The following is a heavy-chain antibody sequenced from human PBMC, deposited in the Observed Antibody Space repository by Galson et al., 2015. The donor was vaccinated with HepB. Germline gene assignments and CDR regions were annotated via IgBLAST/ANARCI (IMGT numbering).Heavy chain of an antibody. J-gene: IGHJ4*02. Sequence: SETLSLTCTVSGGFISTYYWGWIRQPRGKTLEWNGSVHYTGTTNHSPSFKTRVTVSLDMSKNQFFLKLNSVTAADTAVYSCARERTYCSGGSCDFAFDYWGPGMLVTVSS. CDR2: VHYTGTT. V-gene: IGHV4-59*01. CDR1: GGFISTYY. D-gene: IGHD2-15*01. CDR3: ARERTYCSGGSCDFAFDY.